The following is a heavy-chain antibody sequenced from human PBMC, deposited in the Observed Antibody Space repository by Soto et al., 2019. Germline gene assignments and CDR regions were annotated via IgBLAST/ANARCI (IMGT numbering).Heavy chain of an antibody. D-gene: IGHD5-12*01. CDR2: ISGSGATK. Sequence: EVELLQSGGGLVQPGGSLSLSCEVSGFSFGGYALSWVRQAPGKGLEGVSTISGSGATKYYADSVRGRFTISRDNSKDTLYLQMSSLRAEDTAVYFWAKASKGYTGYDLDFWCQGNAVTVPP. CDR3: AKASKGYTGYDLDF. J-gene: IGHJ4*02. CDR1: GFSFGGYA. V-gene: IGHV3-23*01.